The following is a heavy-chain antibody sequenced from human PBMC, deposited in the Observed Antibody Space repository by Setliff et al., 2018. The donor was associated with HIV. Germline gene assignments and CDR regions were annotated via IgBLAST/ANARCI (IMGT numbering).Heavy chain of an antibody. CDR2: IIPMFEIA. J-gene: IGHJ4*02. CDR1: GGTFSSYA. CDR3: ASYSGSYYFILHY. Sequence: SVKVSCKASGGTFSSYAISWVRQAPGQGLEWMGGIIPMFEIANYAQRFQGRVTITADESTSTAYMELSSLRSEDTAVYYCASYSGSYYFILHYWGQGTLVTVSS. V-gene: IGHV1-69*13. D-gene: IGHD1-26*01.